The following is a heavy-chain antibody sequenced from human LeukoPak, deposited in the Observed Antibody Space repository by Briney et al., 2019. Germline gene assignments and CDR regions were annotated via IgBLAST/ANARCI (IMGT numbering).Heavy chain of an antibody. Sequence: GGSLRLSCAASGFTFSSYAMSWVRQAPGKGLEWVSAISGSGGSTYYADSVKGRFTISRDNSKNTLYLQMNSLRAEDTAVYYCAKSGQYYDISTGYRYYFDYWGQGTLVTVSS. CDR3: AKSGQYYDISTGYRYYFDY. CDR1: GFTFSSYA. CDR2: ISGSGGST. V-gene: IGHV3-23*01. J-gene: IGHJ4*02. D-gene: IGHD3-9*01.